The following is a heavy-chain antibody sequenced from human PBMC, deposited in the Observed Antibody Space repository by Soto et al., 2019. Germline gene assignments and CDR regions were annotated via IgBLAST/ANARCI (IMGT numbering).Heavy chain of an antibody. V-gene: IGHV3-23*01. J-gene: IGHJ5*02. CDR1: GFTFSSYA. Sequence: SLRLSCAASGFTFSSYAMSWVRQAPGKGLEWVSAISGSGGSTYYADSVKGRFTISRDNSKNTLYLQMNSLRAEDTAVYYCAKRGAQYYGFWSGYYTEWFDPWGQGTLVTVSS. CDR2: ISGSGGST. CDR3: AKRGAQYYGFWSGYYTEWFDP. D-gene: IGHD3-3*01.